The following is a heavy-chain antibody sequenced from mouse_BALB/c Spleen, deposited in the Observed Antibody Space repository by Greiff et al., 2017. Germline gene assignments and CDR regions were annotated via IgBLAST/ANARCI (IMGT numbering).Heavy chain of an antibody. CDR1: GYTFTSYW. V-gene: IGHV1S81*02. D-gene: IGHD2-1*01. Sequence: VQLQQPGAELVKPGASVKLSCKASGYTFTSYWMHWVKQRPGQGLECIGEINPSNGRTNYNEKFKSKATLTVDKSSSTAYMQLSSLTSEDSAVYYCASRVYYGNYVLFAYWGQGTLVTVSA. CDR2: INPSNGRT. J-gene: IGHJ3*01. CDR3: ASRVYYGNYVLFAY.